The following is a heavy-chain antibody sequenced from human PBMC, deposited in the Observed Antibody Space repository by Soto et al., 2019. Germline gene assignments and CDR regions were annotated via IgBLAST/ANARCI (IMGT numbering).Heavy chain of an antibody. J-gene: IGHJ5*02. Sequence: SETLSLTCSVSGDSVSNSRFYWAWIRQPPGEGLEWIGSIYHTGNAYYNPSLKSRVTIFVDTSKNQFSLKLTSVTAADTALYYCARDYFDSSDYTTNWFDPWGQGTLVTVSS. CDR2: IYHTGNA. CDR3: ARDYFDSSDYTTNWFDP. D-gene: IGHD3-22*01. CDR1: GDSVSNSRFY. V-gene: IGHV4-39*01.